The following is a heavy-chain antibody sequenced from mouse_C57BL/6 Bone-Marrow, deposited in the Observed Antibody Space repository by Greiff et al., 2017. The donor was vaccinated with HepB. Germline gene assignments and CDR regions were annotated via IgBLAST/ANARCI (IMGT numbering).Heavy chain of an antibody. V-gene: IGHV1-55*01. CDR3: ARWGDYAAMDY. CDR2: IYPGSGST. CDR1: GYTFTSYW. Sequence: VKLQQPGAELVKPGASVKMSCKASGYTFTSYWITWVKLRPGQGLEWIGDIYPGSGSTNYNEKFKSKATLTVDTSSSTAYMQLSSLTSEDSAVYYCARWGDYAAMDYWGQGTSVTVSS. J-gene: IGHJ4*01.